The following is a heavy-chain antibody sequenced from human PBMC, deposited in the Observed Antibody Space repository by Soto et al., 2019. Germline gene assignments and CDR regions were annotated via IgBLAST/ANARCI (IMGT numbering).Heavy chain of an antibody. V-gene: IGHV3-11*06. J-gene: IGHJ4*02. CDR3: ARSGDNYNLLAY. D-gene: IGHD1-1*01. Sequence: GGPMSLSCAVSRFTFNDYYVILIRKATGKGLEWISYSSNSGTFSRYADSVKGRFSISRDNTKNLLYLQMNSLRAEDTAVYYCARSGDNYNLLAYWVQGTPVPVSS. CDR1: RFTFNDYY. CDR2: SSNSGTFS.